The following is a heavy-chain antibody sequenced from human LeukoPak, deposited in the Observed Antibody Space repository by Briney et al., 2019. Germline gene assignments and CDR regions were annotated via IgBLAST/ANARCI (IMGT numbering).Heavy chain of an antibody. Sequence: PGGSLRLSCVASGFGVRTKYMSWVRQTPGRGLEWISLIYSSGTTYYAESVKGRFTVSRDNSKNSLYLQMNSLRVEDTAVYYCARVGGVPAAHFDYWGQGIRVTVSS. D-gene: IGHD2-2*01. CDR1: GFGVRTKY. CDR2: IYSSGTT. V-gene: IGHV3-53*01. CDR3: ARVGGVPAAHFDY. J-gene: IGHJ4*02.